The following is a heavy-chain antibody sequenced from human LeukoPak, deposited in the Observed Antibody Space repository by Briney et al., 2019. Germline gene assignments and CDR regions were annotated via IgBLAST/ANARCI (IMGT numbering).Heavy chain of an antibody. Sequence: PGGSLRLSCAASGFTFSTYNLNWVRQAPGKGLEWVSVIYSGGSTYYADSVKGRFTISRDNSKNTLYLQMNSLRAEDTAVYYCARDFVVPVTTIDYGMDVWGQGTTVTVSS. CDR3: ARDFVVPVTTIDYGMDV. CDR2: IYSGGST. V-gene: IGHV3-66*01. J-gene: IGHJ6*02. CDR1: GFTFSTYN. D-gene: IGHD4-17*01.